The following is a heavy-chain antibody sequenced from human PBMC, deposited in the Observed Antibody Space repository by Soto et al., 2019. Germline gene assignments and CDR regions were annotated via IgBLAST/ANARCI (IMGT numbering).Heavy chain of an antibody. CDR3: ARLYYYDSREFAFDM. CDR2: IYRSGST. D-gene: IGHD3-22*01. J-gene: IGHJ3*02. Sequence: SETLSFTCAVSGGSISSGGYSWSWIRQPPGKGLEWIGYIYRSGSTYYNPSLKSRVTISTDRSKNQFSLKLSSVTAADTAVYCCARLYYYDSREFAFDMWGQGTMVTVSS. V-gene: IGHV4-30-2*01. CDR1: GGSISSGGYS.